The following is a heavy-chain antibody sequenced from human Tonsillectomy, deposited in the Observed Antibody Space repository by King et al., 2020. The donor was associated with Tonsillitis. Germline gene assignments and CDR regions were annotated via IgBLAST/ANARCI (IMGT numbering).Heavy chain of an antibody. J-gene: IGHJ1*01. V-gene: IGHV3-23*04. CDR2: LIASGGTP. D-gene: IGHD6-13*01. Sequence: VQLVESGGGLVQPGGSLRLSCAASGCTFSSYAMGWVRQAPGKGLEWVSALIASGGTPYYAGAGKGRFTISRDNSKNTLYLQMNSLRAEDTAVYSCAKDSSSWSAEYFQHWGQGTLVTVSS. CDR1: GCTFSSYA. CDR3: AKDSSSWSAEYFQH.